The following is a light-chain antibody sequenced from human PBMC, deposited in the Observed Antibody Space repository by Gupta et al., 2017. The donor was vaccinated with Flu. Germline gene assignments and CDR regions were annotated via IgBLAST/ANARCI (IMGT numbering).Light chain of an antibody. CDR2: GNS. J-gene: IGLJ2*01. Sequence: QSVLTQPPSVSGAPGQRVTISCTGSSSNIGAGYDVHWYQQLPGTAPKLLIYGNSNRPAGVPDRSSGSKSGTSASLAITGLQAEDDADYYCQSYDSSLSVVFGGGTKLTVL. CDR3: QSYDSSLSVV. CDR1: SSNIGAGYD. V-gene: IGLV1-40*01.